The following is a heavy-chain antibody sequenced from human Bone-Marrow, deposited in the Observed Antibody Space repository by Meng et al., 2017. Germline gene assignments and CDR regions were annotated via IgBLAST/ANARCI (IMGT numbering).Heavy chain of an antibody. D-gene: IGHD1-1*01. CDR2: IFHSGSTNYNPAL. CDR1: GASISSYY. CDR3: ARDLGGAGTTTFYYYGMDV. J-gene: IGHJ6*02. V-gene: IGHV4-59*01. Sequence: SETLSLTCTVSGASISSYYWSWMRQPPGKGLEWIGYIFHSGSTNYNPALNYNPPLKSRVTISLDTSKNLISLKLTSVTAADTAVYYCARDLGGAGTTTFYYYGMDVWGQGTTVTVSS.